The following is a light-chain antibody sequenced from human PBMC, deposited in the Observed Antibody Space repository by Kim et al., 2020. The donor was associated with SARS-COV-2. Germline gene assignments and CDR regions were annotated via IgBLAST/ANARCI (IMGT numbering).Light chain of an antibody. J-gene: IGLJ1*01. CDR3: QAWDSSTDGV. V-gene: IGLV3-1*01. CDR1: KLGNKY. CDR2: KDT. Sequence: VSPGQTASITCSGDKLGNKYASWYQQKPGQSPVLVIYKDTKRPSGIPERFSGSNSGNTATLTISGTQAMDEADYYCQAWDSSTDGVFGTGTKVTVL.